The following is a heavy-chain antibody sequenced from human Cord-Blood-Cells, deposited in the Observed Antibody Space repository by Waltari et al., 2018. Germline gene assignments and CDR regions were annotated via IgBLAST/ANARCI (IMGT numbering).Heavy chain of an antibody. CDR3: ARVVISSSWFDY. V-gene: IGHV4-30-2*01. CDR1: GGSISSGGSS. J-gene: IGHJ4*02. Sequence: QLQLPESGSGLVKPSQPLSLTCAVSGGSISSGGSSWSWIRQPPGKGLEWIGYIYHSGSTYYNPSLKSRVTISVDRPKNQFSLKLSSVTAADTAVYYCARVVISSSWFDYWGQGTLVTVSS. D-gene: IGHD6-13*01. CDR2: IYHSGST.